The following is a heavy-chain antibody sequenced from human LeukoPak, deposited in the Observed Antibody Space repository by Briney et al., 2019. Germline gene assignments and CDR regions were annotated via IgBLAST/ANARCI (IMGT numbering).Heavy chain of an antibody. CDR3: ARDNDSRDPPHFDY. CDR1: GGSFSNYA. Sequence: RASVKVSCKASGGSFSNYAISWVRQAPGQGLEWVGGVIPIFGKANYAKKFRGRVTITADKSTRTAYMELSSLRSEDTAVYYWARDNDSRDPPHFDYWGQGTLVTVSS. D-gene: IGHD3-16*01. CDR2: VIPIFGKA. V-gene: IGHV1-69*06. J-gene: IGHJ4*02.